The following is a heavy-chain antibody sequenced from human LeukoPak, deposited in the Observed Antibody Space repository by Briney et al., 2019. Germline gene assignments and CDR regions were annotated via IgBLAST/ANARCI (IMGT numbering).Heavy chain of an antibody. Sequence: SETLSLTCAVYGGSFSGYYWSWIRQPPGKGLEWIGEINHSGSTSYNPSLKSRVTISVDTSKNQFSLKLSSVTAADTAVYYCASLYYDFWSGQKGNWFDPWGQGTLVTVSS. J-gene: IGHJ5*02. D-gene: IGHD3-3*01. CDR3: ASLYYDFWSGQKGNWFDP. CDR2: INHSGST. V-gene: IGHV4-34*01. CDR1: GGSFSGYY.